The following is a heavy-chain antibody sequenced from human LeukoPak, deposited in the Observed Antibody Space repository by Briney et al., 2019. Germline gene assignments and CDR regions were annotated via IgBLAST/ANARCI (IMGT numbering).Heavy chain of an antibody. D-gene: IGHD3-22*01. J-gene: IGHJ1*01. CDR2: ISGSGGSP. Sequence: PGGSLRLSCAASGFTFSSYAMSWVRQAPGKGLEWVSAISGSGGSPYYADSVKGRFTISRDNSKNTLYLQMNSLRAEDTAVYYCAKLGSGYYQGYFQHWGQGTLVTVSS. CDR3: AKLGSGYYQGYFQH. V-gene: IGHV3-23*01. CDR1: GFTFSSYA.